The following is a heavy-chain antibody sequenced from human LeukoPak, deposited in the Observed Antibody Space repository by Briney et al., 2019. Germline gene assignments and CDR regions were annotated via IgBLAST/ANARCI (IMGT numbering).Heavy chain of an antibody. CDR1: VYTFTGYY. Sequence: ASVKVSRKASVYTFTGYYMHGVRQAPGQEGEWVAWINPNSGATNYAQKFQGRVTVTRDTSISTAYMELNRLRSDDTAVYYCAREANYYGSDKAVFDIWGQGTMVTVSS. D-gene: IGHD3-10*01. CDR3: AREANYYGSDKAVFDI. J-gene: IGHJ3*02. CDR2: INPNSGAT. V-gene: IGHV1-2*02.